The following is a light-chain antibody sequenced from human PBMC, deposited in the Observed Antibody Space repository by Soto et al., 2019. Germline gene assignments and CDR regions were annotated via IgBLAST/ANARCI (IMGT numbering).Light chain of an antibody. J-gene: IGKJ1*01. Sequence: EIVLTQSPGTLSLSPGERATLSCRASQSVSSSYLAWYQQKPGQAPRLLIYGASGRATGIPDRFSGSGSGTDFTLTISGLEPEDFAVYYCQQYRSYQITFGQGTKVEIK. CDR3: QQYRSYQIT. CDR2: GAS. V-gene: IGKV3-20*01. CDR1: QSVSSSY.